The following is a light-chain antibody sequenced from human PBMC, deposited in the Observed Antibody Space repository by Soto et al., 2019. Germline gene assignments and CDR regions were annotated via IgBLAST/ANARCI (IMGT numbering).Light chain of an antibody. J-gene: IGKJ1*01. CDR2: WAS. Sequence: DIVMTQSPDSLAVSLGERATINCKSSQSVLQSPTSNNYLAWYQKKPGQPPKLLIYWASTRESGVPDRFSGSASGTDFTLTINSLQAEDAAVYHCHQHDSTPRTFGQGTKVEIK. CDR3: HQHDSTPRT. CDR1: QSVLQSPTSNNY. V-gene: IGKV4-1*01.